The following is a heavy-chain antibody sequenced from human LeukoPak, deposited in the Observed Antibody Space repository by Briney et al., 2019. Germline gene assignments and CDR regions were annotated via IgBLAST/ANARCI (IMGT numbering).Heavy chain of an antibody. CDR1: AFIFTSYA. V-gene: IGHV3-30-3*01. Sequence: GGSLRLSCAASAFIFTSYAMNWVRQAPGKGLEWVAVISFDGSDKYYADSVKGRLTISRDNSKNTLYLQMNSLRAEDTAVYYCARDDCSGGSCYSFQGYWGQGTLVTVSS. J-gene: IGHJ4*02. D-gene: IGHD2-15*01. CDR3: ARDDCSGGSCYSFQGY. CDR2: ISFDGSDK.